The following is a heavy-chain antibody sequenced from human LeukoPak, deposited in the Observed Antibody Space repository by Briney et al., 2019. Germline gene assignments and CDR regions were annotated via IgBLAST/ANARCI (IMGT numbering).Heavy chain of an antibody. CDR2: INPNSGGT. V-gene: IGHV1-2*06. Sequence: ASVKVSCKAPGYTFTGYYMHWVRQAPGQGLEWMGRINPNSGGTNYAQKFQARVSMTRDTSISTAYMELSRLRSDDTAVYYCARDHPSSIAARPRWFDPWGQGTLVTVSS. CDR3: ARDHPSSIAARPRWFDP. D-gene: IGHD6-6*01. J-gene: IGHJ5*02. CDR1: GYTFTGYY.